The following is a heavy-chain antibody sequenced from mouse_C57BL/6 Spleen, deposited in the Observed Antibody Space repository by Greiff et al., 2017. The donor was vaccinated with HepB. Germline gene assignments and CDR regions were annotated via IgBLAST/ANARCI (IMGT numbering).Heavy chain of an antibody. J-gene: IGHJ1*03. CDR1: GYTFTNYW. CDR2: IYPGGGYT. Sequence: QVQLQQSGAELVRPGTSVKMSCKASGYTFTNYWIGWAKQRPGHGLEWIGDIYPGGGYTNYNQKFKGKSTLTVDKSSSTAYMQLSSLTSEDSAVYYCARGMVTTTYWYFDVWGTGTTVTVSS. D-gene: IGHD2-2*01. V-gene: IGHV1-63*01. CDR3: ARGMVTTTYWYFDV.